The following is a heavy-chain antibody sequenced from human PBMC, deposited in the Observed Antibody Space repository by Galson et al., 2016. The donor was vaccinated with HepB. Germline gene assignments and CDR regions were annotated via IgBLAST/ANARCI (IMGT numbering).Heavy chain of an antibody. CDR3: ARERLSFNCFDL. J-gene: IGHJ5*02. Sequence: TLSLTCSVSGGSIGSGSHFWSWVRQRAGKGLEWIGRVYSNGATNYNPSLESLVPISVDVSKTQVYLNLTSVTAADTALYFCARERLSFNCFDLWGPGTLATVSS. D-gene: IGHD2-15*01. CDR1: GGSIGSGSHF. CDR2: VYSNGAT. V-gene: IGHV4-61*02.